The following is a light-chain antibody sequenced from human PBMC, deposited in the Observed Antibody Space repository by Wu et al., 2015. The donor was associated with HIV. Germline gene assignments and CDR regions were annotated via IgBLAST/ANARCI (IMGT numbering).Light chain of an antibody. Sequence: EIVMTQSPATLSVSPGERATLSCRASQSVSSYLAWYQQKPGQAPRLLIYDASNRATGIPARFSGSGSGTDFTLTISSLEPEDFAVYYCQQRSNWLTFGGGPRWRSN. CDR3: QQRSNWLT. CDR1: QSVSSY. CDR2: DAS. V-gene: IGKV3-11*01. J-gene: IGKJ4*01.